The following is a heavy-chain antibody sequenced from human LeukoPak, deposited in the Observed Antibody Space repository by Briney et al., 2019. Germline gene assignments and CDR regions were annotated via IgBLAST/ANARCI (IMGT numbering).Heavy chain of an antibody. CDR3: ARDRKAVAGTILVRAFDY. Sequence: SVKVSCKASGGTFSSYAISWVRQAPGQGLEWMGGIIPIFGTANYAQKFQGRITITADESTRTVYMELSSLRSEDTAIYYCARDRKAVAGTILVRAFDYWGQGTLVTVSS. CDR1: GGTFSSYA. V-gene: IGHV1-69*01. D-gene: IGHD6-19*01. CDR2: IIPIFGTA. J-gene: IGHJ4*02.